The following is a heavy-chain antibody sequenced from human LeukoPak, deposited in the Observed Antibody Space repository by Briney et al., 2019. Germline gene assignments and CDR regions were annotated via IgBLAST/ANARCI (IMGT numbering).Heavy chain of an antibody. CDR1: GFTFSSYA. J-gene: IGHJ4*02. CDR3: AKDSLVWYSSSFSDW. CDR2: ISGSGGST. D-gene: IGHD6-6*01. V-gene: IGHV3-23*01. Sequence: LAGGSLRLSCAASGFTFSSYAMSWVRQAPGKGLEWVSAISGSGGSTYYADSVKGRFTISRDNSKNTLYLQMNSLRAEDTAVYYCAKDSLVWYSSSFSDWWGQGTLVTVSS.